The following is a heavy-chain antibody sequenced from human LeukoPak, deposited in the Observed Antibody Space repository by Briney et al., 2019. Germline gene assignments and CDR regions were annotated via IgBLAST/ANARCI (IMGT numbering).Heavy chain of an antibody. CDR3: AKNEAVATYFDY. CDR2: ISYDGSNK. V-gene: IGHV3-30*18. D-gene: IGHD5-12*01. Sequence: GGSLRLSCAASGFTFSSYAMHWVRQAPGKGLEWVAVISYDGSNKYYADSVKGRFTISRDNSKTTLYLQMNSLRAEDTAWYYCAKNEAVATYFDYWGQGTLVTVSS. J-gene: IGHJ4*02. CDR1: GFTFSSYA.